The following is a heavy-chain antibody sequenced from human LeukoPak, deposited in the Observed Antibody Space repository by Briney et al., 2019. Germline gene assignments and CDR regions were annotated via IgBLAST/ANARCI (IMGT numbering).Heavy chain of an antibody. J-gene: IGHJ6*03. D-gene: IGHD2-21*01. CDR1: GYTFSSYG. CDR3: ARQGFVSYYYSYMDV. Sequence: ASVKVSCKASGYTFSSYGITWVRQAPGQGLEWMGWISAYDGDTSYAQMFQGRVTMTTDTSTSTAYMELRSLTSDDTVVYYCARQGFVSYYYSYMDVWGKGTTVTVSS. V-gene: IGHV1-18*04. CDR2: ISAYDGDT.